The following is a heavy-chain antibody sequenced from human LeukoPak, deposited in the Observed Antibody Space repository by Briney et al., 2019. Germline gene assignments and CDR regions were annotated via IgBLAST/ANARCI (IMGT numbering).Heavy chain of an antibody. CDR3: ARAGPGSGWYFDY. J-gene: IGHJ4*02. CDR1: GHAFTSVG. CDR2: ISTYNGNT. V-gene: IGHV1-18*01. Sequence: GGSVRASCTVSGHAFTSVGTTWGRRAPGQGLEWMGWISTYNGNTRYAHKSQGRGAMTTDAYTTTAYMELRGMRLNATAVYYCARAGPGSGWYFDYWGQGTLVTVSS. D-gene: IGHD6-19*01.